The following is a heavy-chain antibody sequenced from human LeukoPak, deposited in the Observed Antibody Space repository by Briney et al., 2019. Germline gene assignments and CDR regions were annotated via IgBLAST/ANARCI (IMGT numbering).Heavy chain of an antibody. Sequence: SETLSLTCTVSGGSISRYYWSWIRQPPGKGLEWIGYIYYSGSTNYNPSLKSRVTISVDTSKNQFSLKLSSVTAADTAVYYCARVAGGSGYYRNYYYYYYMDVWGKGTTVIVSS. J-gene: IGHJ6*03. CDR1: GGSISRYY. V-gene: IGHV4-59*01. CDR3: ARVAGGSGYYRNYYYYYYMDV. D-gene: IGHD3-3*01. CDR2: IYYSGST.